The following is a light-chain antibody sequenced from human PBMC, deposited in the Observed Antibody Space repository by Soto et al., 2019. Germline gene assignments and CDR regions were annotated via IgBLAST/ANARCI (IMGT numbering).Light chain of an antibody. Sequence: EIVMTQSPATLSVSPGERVTLSCRASQSVSSSLAWYQQKPGQAPRLLIYGASTKATGIPARFSGSGSGAEFTLTISSLQSEDFAVYYCQQYKNWPPFTFGPGTKVDIK. CDR2: GAS. V-gene: IGKV3-15*01. CDR3: QQYKNWPPFT. CDR1: QSVSSS. J-gene: IGKJ3*01.